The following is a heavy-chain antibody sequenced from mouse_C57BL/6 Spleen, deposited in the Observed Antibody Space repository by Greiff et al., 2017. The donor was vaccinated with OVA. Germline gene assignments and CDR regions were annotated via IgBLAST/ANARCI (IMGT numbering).Heavy chain of an antibody. Sequence: VQLQQSGPVLVKPGASVKMSCKASGYTFTDYYMNWVKQSHGKSLEWIGVINPYNGGTSYNQKFKGKATLTVDKSSSTAYMELNSLTSEDSAVYYCARCYDYDLYCGDYWGQGTTLTVSS. CDR3: ARCYDYDLYCGDY. CDR2: INPYNGGT. D-gene: IGHD2-4*01. CDR1: GYTFTDYY. V-gene: IGHV1-19*01. J-gene: IGHJ2*01.